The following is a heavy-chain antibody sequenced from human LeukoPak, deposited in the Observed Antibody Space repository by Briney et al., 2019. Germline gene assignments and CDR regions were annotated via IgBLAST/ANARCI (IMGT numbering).Heavy chain of an antibody. V-gene: IGHV3-21*01. CDR1: GFTFSSYS. CDR2: ISSSRSYI. J-gene: IGHJ4*02. D-gene: IGHD2-2*01. Sequence: GGSLRLSCAASGFTFSSYSMNWVRQAPRKGLEWVSSISSSRSYIYYADSVKGRFTISRDNAKNSLYLQLNSLRAEDTAVYYCAREWLGYCSSTSCKLFDYWGQGTLVTVSS. CDR3: AREWLGYCSSTSCKLFDY.